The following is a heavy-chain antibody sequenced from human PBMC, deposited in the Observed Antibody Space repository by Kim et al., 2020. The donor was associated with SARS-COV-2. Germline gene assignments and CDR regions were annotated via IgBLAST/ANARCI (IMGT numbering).Heavy chain of an antibody. V-gene: IGHV1-69*13. D-gene: IGHD3-10*01. CDR1: GGTFSSYA. CDR3: ASEYGSGSRYLFDY. Sequence: SVKVSCKASGGTFSSYAISWVRQAPGQGLEWMGGIIPIFGTANYAQKFQGRVTITADESTSTAYMELSSLRSEDTAVYYCASEYGSGSRYLFDYWGQGTLVTVSS. J-gene: IGHJ4*02. CDR2: IIPIFGTA.